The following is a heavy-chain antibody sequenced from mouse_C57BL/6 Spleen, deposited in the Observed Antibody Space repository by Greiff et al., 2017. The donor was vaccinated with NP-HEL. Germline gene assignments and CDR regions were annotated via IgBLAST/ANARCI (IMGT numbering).Heavy chain of an antibody. CDR3: ARKADYYGSSYEYFDV. CDR2: IYPRSGNT. V-gene: IGHV1-81*01. J-gene: IGHJ1*03. Sequence: QVQLQQSGAELARPGASVKLSCKASGYTFTSYGISWVKQRTGQGLEWIGEIYPRSGNTYYNEKFKGKATLTADKSSSTAYMELRSLTSEDSAVYFCARKADYYGSSYEYFDVWGTGTTVTVSS. CDR1: GYTFTSYG. D-gene: IGHD1-1*01.